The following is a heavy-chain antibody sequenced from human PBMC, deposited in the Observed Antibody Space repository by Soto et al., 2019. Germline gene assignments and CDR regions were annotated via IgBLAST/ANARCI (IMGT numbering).Heavy chain of an antibody. D-gene: IGHD1-1*01. CDR2: VSGSGGSI. J-gene: IGHJ4*02. V-gene: IGHV3-23*01. CDR1: AFTFSSYA. CDR3: AKDYGLGWNEPLDY. Sequence: PGGSLRLSCAASAFTFSSYAMNWVRQAPGKGLEWVSGVSGSGGSIYYADSVMGRFTISRDNSKNTLYLQMNSLKPEDTAVYYCAKDYGLGWNEPLDYWGQGLLVTVSS.